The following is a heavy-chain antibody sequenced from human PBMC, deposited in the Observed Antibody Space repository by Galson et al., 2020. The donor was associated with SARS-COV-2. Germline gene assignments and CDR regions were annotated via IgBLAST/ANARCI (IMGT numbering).Heavy chain of an antibody. D-gene: IGHD3-3*01. V-gene: IGHV3-23*01. Sequence: TGGSLRLSCAASGFTFSSYAMSWVRQAPGKGLEWVSAISGSGGSTYYADSVKGRFTISRDNSKNTLYLQMNSLRAEDTAVYYCAKVGAYDFWSGYYMDYWGQGTLVTVSS. CDR3: AKVGAYDFWSGYYMDY. CDR1: GFTFSSYA. CDR2: ISGSGGST. J-gene: IGHJ4*02.